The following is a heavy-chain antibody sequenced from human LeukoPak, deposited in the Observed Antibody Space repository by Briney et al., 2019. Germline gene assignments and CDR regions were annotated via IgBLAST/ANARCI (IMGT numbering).Heavy chain of an antibody. V-gene: IGHV1-18*01. J-gene: IGHJ6*02. CDR1: GYTFTSYG. Sequence: AASVKVSCKASGYTFTSYGISWVRQAPGQGLEWMGWISAYNGNTNYAQKLQGRVTMTTDTSTSTAYMELRSLRSDDTAVYYCAGDKAISSGWSYYYYYYGMDVWGQGTTVTVSS. CDR2: ISAYNGNT. D-gene: IGHD6-19*01. CDR3: AGDKAISSGWSYYYYYYGMDV.